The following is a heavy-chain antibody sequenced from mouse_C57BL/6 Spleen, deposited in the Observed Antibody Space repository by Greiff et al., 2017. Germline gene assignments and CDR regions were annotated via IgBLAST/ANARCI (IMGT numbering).Heavy chain of an antibody. Sequence: LQESGPGLVQPSQSLSITCTVSGFSLTSYGVHWVRQSPGKGLEWLGVIWRGGSTAYNAAFMSRLSITKDNSNSQVFFKMNSLQADDTAIYYCAKNGYHLRAMDYWGQGTSVTVSS. D-gene: IGHD2-2*01. CDR3: AKNGYHLRAMDY. CDR2: IWRGGST. J-gene: IGHJ4*01. CDR1: GFSLTSYG. V-gene: IGHV2-5*01.